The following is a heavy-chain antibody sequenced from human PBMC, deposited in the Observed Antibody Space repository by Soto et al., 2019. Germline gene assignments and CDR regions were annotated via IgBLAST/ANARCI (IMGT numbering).Heavy chain of an antibody. CDR3: ARDGSNWFDS. V-gene: IGHV6-1*01. CDR2: TYYRSKWYN. J-gene: IGHJ5*01. CDR1: GDSVSGNSAD. D-gene: IGHD3-10*01. Sequence: SHTLSLTGAISGDSVSGNSADLNWIRQSPSRGLEWLGRTYYRSKWYNDYAVSVKSRITVKPDTSKNQFSLQLDSVTPEDTAVYYCARDGSNWFDSWVQGTLVTVS.